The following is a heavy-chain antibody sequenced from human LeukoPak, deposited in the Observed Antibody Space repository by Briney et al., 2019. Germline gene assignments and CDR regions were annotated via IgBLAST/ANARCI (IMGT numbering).Heavy chain of an antibody. Sequence: SGGSLRLSCAASGFTFDDYAMHWVRQAPGKGLEWVSGISWNSGSIGYADSVKGRFTISRDNAKNSLYLQMNSLRAEDTALYYCAKAFGSSWYVPRFGYWGQGTLVTVSS. CDR2: ISWNSGSI. J-gene: IGHJ4*02. V-gene: IGHV3-9*01. CDR3: AKAFGSSWYVPRFGY. CDR1: GFTFDDYA. D-gene: IGHD6-13*01.